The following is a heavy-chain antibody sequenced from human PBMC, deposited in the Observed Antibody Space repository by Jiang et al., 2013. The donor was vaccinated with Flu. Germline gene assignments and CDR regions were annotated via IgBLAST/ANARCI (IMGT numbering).Heavy chain of an antibody. CDR3: ARTRFDYYGSGNYFDY. CDR1: GGSISSYY. D-gene: IGHD3-10*01. CDR2: IYYSGST. Sequence: GLVKPSETLSLTCTVSGGSISSYYWSWIRQPPGKGLEWIGYIYYSGSTNYNPSLKSRVTISVDTSKNQFSLKLSSVTAADTAVYYCARTRFDYYGSGNYFDYWGQGTLVTVSS. J-gene: IGHJ4*02. V-gene: IGHV4-59*01.